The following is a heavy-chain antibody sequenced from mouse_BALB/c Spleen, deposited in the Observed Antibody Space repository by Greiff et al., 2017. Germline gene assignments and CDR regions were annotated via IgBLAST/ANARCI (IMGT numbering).Heavy chain of an antibody. J-gene: IGHJ3*01. CDR3: ARGALFAY. V-gene: IGHV1-7*01. CDR1: GYTFTSYW. CDR2: INPSTGYT. Sequence: QVQLKESGAELAKPGASVKMSCKASGYTFTSYWMHWVKQRPGQGLEWIGYINPSTGYTEYNQKFKDKATLTADKSSSTAYMQLSSLTSEDSAVYYCARGALFAYWGQGTLVTVSA.